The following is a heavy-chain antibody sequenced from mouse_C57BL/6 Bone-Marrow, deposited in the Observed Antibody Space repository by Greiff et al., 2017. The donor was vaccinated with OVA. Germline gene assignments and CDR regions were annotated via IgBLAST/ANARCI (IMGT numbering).Heavy chain of an antibody. CDR1: GYTFTDYY. CDR2: INPYNGGT. J-gene: IGHJ3*01. D-gene: IGHD4-1*01. V-gene: IGHV1-19*01. CDR3: ARAGTRFAY. Sequence: SGPVLVKPGASVKMSCKASGYTFTDYYMNWVKQSHGKSLEWIGVINPYNGGTSYNQKFKGKATLTVDKSSSTAYMELNSLTSEDSAVYYCARAGTRFAYWGQGTLVTVSA.